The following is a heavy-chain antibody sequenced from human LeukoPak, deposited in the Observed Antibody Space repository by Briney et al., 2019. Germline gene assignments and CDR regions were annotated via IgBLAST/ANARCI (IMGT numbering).Heavy chain of an antibody. J-gene: IGHJ4*02. V-gene: IGHV1-2*06. CDR1: GYTITGYY. D-gene: IGHD3-22*01. CDR2: INPKSGDT. Sequence: ASVKVSCKASGYTITGYYMHWVRLAPGQGLEWMGRINPKSGDTNSAQKFQGRITMTRDTSISTAYMELSRLRSDDTAVYFCARDREDDTVSYFDYWGQGTLVTVSS. CDR3: ARDREDDTVSYFDY.